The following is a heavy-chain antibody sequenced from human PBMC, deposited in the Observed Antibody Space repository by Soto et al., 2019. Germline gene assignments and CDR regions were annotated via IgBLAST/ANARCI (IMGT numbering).Heavy chain of an antibody. Sequence: PGGSLRLSCAASGFIFNKSAIHWVRQAPGKGLEWVAFISDDGLNKFYADSVKGRFTISRDNSKNTIYLQMNSLRAEDTAVYYCAKVREEVFLLVALDYWGQGTMVTVSS. V-gene: IGHV3-30*18. D-gene: IGHD2-8*02. CDR2: ISDDGLNK. CDR3: AKVREEVFLLVALDY. J-gene: IGHJ4*02. CDR1: GFIFNKSA.